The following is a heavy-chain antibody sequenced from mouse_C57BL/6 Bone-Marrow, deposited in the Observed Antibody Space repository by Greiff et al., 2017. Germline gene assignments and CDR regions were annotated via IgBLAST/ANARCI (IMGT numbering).Heavy chain of an antibody. Sequence: VQLQQPGAELVKPGASVKMSCKASGYTFTSYWITLVKQRPGQGLEWIGAIYPTSGRTNYTEKLKSKAILTVDTSSNTAYMQLSSLTSEDSAVFYCARSGPLGRSFYYWGRGTTLTVSS. J-gene: IGHJ2*01. V-gene: IGHV1-55*01. CDR3: ARSGPLGRSFYY. CDR2: IYPTSGRT. D-gene: IGHD4-1*01. CDR1: GYTFTSYW.